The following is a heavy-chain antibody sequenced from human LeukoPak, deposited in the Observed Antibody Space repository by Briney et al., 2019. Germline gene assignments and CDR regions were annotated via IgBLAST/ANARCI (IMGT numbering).Heavy chain of an antibody. Sequence: GGSLRLSCTSSGFTFGDYAMNWVRQAPGKGLEWVGFIRSKTYGGTTEYAASVKGRFTISKDDSKDIAYLQMNSLKTEDTGLYYCTKTMTTVRHAYYWGQGILVTVSS. D-gene: IGHD4-17*01. CDR3: TKTMTTVRHAYY. CDR1: GFTFGDYA. CDR2: IRSKTYGGTT. V-gene: IGHV3-49*04. J-gene: IGHJ4*02.